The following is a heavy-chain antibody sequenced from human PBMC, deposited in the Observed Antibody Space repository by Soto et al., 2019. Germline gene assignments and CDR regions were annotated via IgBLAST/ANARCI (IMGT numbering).Heavy chain of an antibody. D-gene: IGHD1-20*01. J-gene: IGHJ4*02. V-gene: IGHV4-34*01. Sequence: PSETLSLTXAVYGGSFSGYYWSWIRQPPGKGLEWIGEINHSGSTNYKPSLKSRVTISVDTSKNQFSLKLSSVTAADTAVYYCARGRYNWNYWGQGTLVTVSS. CDR2: INHSGST. CDR1: GGSFSGYY. CDR3: ARGRYNWNY.